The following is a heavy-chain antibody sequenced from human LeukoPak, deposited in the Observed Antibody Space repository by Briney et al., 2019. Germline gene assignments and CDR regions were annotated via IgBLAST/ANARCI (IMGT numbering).Heavy chain of an antibody. V-gene: IGHV1-69*05. CDR2: IIPIFGTA. J-gene: IGHJ3*02. D-gene: IGHD6-13*01. CDR3: ARTVGKGSRGRGDAFDI. CDR1: GGTFSSYA. Sequence: SVKVSCKASGGTFSSYAISWVRQAPGQGLEWMGGIIPIFGTANYAQKFQGRVTITTDESTSTAYMELSSLRSEDTAVYYCARTVGKGSRGRGDAFDIWGQGTMVTVSS.